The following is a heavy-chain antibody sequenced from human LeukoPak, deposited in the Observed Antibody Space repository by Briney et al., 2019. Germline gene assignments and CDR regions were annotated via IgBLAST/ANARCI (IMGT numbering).Heavy chain of an antibody. D-gene: IGHD7-27*01. J-gene: IGHJ4*02. CDR2: IYYSGST. Sequence: SETLSLTCTVSGGSISSYYWSWIRQPPGEGLEWIGYIYYSGSTNYSPSLKSRVTISVDTSKNQFSLKLNSVTAADTAVYYCARHLRTFWGIDYWGQGTLVTVSS. V-gene: IGHV4-59*08. CDR1: GGSISSYY. CDR3: ARHLRTFWGIDY.